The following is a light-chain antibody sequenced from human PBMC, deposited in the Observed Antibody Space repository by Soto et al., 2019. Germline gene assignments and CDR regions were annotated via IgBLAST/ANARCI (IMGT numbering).Light chain of an antibody. Sequence: EIVMTQSPATLSVSPGERATLSCRASQSISSNLAWYQLKPGQAPRLLIYGASARATGVPANFSGSGSGTEFTLTITSLQSGDFAVYYCQQYSNWPFAFGQGTKLEIK. CDR2: GAS. V-gene: IGKV3D-15*01. J-gene: IGKJ2*01. CDR3: QQYSNWPFA. CDR1: QSISSN.